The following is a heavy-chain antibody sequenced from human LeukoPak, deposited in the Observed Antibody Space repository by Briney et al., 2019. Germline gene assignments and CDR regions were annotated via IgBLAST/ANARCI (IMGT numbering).Heavy chain of an antibody. CDR2: IYTSGST. V-gene: IGHV4-4*07. Sequence: SETLSLTCTVSGGSISSYYWSWNRQPAGKGLEWIGRIYTSGSTNYNPSLKSRATMSVDTSKNQCTLKLSSVTAADTAVYYCARVGDYALKDWGQGTLVTVSS. CDR1: GGSISSYY. J-gene: IGHJ4*02. CDR3: ARVGDYALKD. D-gene: IGHD3-16*01.